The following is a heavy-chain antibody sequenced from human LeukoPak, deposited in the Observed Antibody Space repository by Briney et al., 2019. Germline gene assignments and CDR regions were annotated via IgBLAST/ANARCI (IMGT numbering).Heavy chain of an antibody. J-gene: IGHJ4*02. CDR1: GFTFSNYA. D-gene: IGHD1-1*01. CDR2: IKSDGSST. V-gene: IGHV3-74*01. CDR3: ARERKYDSNFDY. Sequence: GGSLRLSCAASGFTFSNYAMHWVRQAPGKGLVWVSRIKSDGSSTNYADSVKGRFTISRDNAKNTLYLQMNSLRAEDTAVYYCARERKYDSNFDYWGQGTLVTVSS.